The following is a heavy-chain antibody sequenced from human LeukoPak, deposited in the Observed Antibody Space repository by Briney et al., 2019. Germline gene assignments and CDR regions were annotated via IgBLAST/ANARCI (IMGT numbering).Heavy chain of an antibody. CDR3: AFDSSGSSYYGMDF. CDR2: IYYSVST. CDR1: GASISSYY. Sequence: SETLSLTCTVSGASISSYYWSWIRQPPGKGREWLGYIYYSVSTNYNPSLKSRVTISVDTSKNQFPLKLSSVPAADTALYYCAFDSSGSSYYGMDFWGQGTTVTVSS. V-gene: IGHV4-59*01. J-gene: IGHJ6*02. D-gene: IGHD6-19*01.